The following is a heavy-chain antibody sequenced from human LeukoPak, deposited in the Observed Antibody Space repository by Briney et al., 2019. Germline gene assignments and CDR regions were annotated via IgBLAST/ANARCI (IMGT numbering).Heavy chain of an antibody. CDR3: ARSSDYYDSSGYYAAFDI. V-gene: IGHV1-18*01. CDR2: ISAYNGNT. D-gene: IGHD3-22*01. CDR1: GYTFTSYG. Sequence: ASVKVSRKASGYTFTSYGISWVRQAPGQGLEWMGWISAYNGNTNYAQKLQGRVTMTTDTSTSTAYMEPRSLRSDDTAVYYCARSSDYYDSSGYYAAFDIWGQGTMVTVSS. J-gene: IGHJ3*02.